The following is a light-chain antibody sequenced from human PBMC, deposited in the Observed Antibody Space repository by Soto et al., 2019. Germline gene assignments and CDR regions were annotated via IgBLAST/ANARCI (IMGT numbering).Light chain of an antibody. CDR3: QQSYSTPLT. V-gene: IGKV1-39*01. J-gene: IGKJ4*01. Sequence: EIQMTQSPSSLSASVGDRVTITCRASQSISSYLNWDQQKPWKAPKLLIYAASSLQRGVPSRFSGSGSGTDFTLTISSLQPEDFAHYYCQQSYSTPLTFGGGTKVEI. CDR2: AAS. CDR1: QSISSY.